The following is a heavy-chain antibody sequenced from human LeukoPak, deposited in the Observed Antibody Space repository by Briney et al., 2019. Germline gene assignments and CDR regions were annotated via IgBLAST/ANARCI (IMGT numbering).Heavy chain of an antibody. CDR2: IGSSGRTI. V-gene: IGHV3-48*03. J-gene: IGHJ4*02. Sequence: GGSLRLSCAASGFAFSDYEMNWVRQAPGKGLEWVSNIGSSGRTIFYADSVKGRFSISRDDGKNSLYLQMNSLRVEDTAIYYCASRRDYWGQGTLVTVSS. CDR1: GFAFSDYE. CDR3: ASRRDY.